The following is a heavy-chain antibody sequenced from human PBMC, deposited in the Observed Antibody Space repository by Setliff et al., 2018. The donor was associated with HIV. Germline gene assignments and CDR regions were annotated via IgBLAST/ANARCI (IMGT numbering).Heavy chain of an antibody. D-gene: IGHD1-1*01. J-gene: IGHJ1*01. CDR1: GFTFSDDY. CDR2: ISGRDSYT. CDR3: AREGTAEYFQH. V-gene: IGHV3-11*05. Sequence: GGSLRLSCAASGFTFSDDYMSWIRQAPGTGLEWVSYISGRDSYTNYADSVKGRFTISRDNAKKSLYLQMNSLRAEDTAVYYCAREGTAEYFQHWGQGTLVTVSS.